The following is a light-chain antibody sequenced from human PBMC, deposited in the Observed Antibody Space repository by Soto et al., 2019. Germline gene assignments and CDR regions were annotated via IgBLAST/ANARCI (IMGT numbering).Light chain of an antibody. Sequence: QLVLTQPPSVSGAPGQRITISCTGSSSNVGAGYEVHWYQQLPGTAPKLLIYDSINRPSGVPDRFSGSKSGTSASLAITGLQADDEADYYCQSYDSSLSGAVFGGGTKLTVL. J-gene: IGLJ3*02. CDR3: QSYDSSLSGAV. CDR1: SSNVGAGYE. CDR2: DSI. V-gene: IGLV1-40*01.